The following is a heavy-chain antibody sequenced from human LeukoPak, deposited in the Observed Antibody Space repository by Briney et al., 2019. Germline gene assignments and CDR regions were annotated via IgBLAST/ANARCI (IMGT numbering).Heavy chain of an antibody. Sequence: ASVKVSCKASGYTFTSYGISWVRQAPGQGLEWMGWISAYNGNTSYAQKLQGRVTMTTDTSTSTAYMELRSLRSDDTAVYYCARDRGYYYDSSGYYPDAFDIWGQGTMVTVSS. D-gene: IGHD3-22*01. J-gene: IGHJ3*02. CDR2: ISAYNGNT. CDR3: ARDRGYYYDSSGYYPDAFDI. V-gene: IGHV1-18*01. CDR1: GYTFTSYG.